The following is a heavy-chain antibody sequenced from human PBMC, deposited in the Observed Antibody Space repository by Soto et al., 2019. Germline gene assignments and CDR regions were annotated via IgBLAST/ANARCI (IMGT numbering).Heavy chain of an antibody. D-gene: IGHD1-7*01. CDR3: ARATGTTYYYYYYYMDV. CDR2: IIPILGIA. Sequence: SVKVSCKASGGTFSSYTISWVRQAPGQGLEWMGRIIPILGIANSVKGRFTISRDNSKNTLYLQMGSLRAEDMAVYYCARATGTTYYYYYYYMDVWGKGTTVTVSS. V-gene: IGHV1-69*02. CDR1: GGTFSSYT. J-gene: IGHJ6*03.